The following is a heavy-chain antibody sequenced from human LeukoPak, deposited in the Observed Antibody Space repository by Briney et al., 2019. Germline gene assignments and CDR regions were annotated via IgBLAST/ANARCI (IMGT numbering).Heavy chain of an antibody. CDR3: ATDFGDSSGWYRF. Sequence: SETLSLTCTVSGASINSGSYYWSWIRQPAGKGLEFIGHFYSGGSTNYNPSLKSRVSISVDTSKNQFSLEVTSVTAADTAVYYCATDFGDSSGWYRFWGQGTLVAVSS. J-gene: IGHJ4*02. V-gene: IGHV4-61*09. D-gene: IGHD6-19*01. CDR1: GASINSGSYY. CDR2: FYSGGST.